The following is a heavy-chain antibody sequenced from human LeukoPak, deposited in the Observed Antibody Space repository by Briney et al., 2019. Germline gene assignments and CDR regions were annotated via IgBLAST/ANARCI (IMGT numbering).Heavy chain of an antibody. D-gene: IGHD2-15*01. CDR3: ARGRGVVAAIYHYYYYMDV. V-gene: IGHV3-30*02. J-gene: IGHJ6*03. CDR1: GFTFSSYG. CDR2: IRYDGSNK. Sequence: GGSLRLSCAASGFTFSSYGMHWVRQAPGKGLEWVAFIRYDGSNKYYADSVKGRFTISRDNAKNSLYLQMNSLRAEDTAVYYCARGRGVVAAIYHYYYYMDVWGKGTTVTVSS.